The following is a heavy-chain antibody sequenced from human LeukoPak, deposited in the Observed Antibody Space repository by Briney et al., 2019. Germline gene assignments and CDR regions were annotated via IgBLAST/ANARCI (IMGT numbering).Heavy chain of an antibody. Sequence: GGSLRLSCAASGFTLSSYSMNWVRQAPGKGLVWVSRISSDGSTTSYADSVKGRFTISRDNAKNTLYLQMSSLRAEDTAVYYCARRGGSYNDYWGQGTLVTVSS. CDR2: ISSDGSTT. J-gene: IGHJ4*02. D-gene: IGHD1-26*01. V-gene: IGHV3-74*01. CDR1: GFTLSSYS. CDR3: ARRGGSYNDY.